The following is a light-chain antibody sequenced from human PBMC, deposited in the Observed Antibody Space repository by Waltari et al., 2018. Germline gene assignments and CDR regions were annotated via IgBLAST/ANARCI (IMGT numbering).Light chain of an antibody. V-gene: IGLV1-51*02. CDR3: GTWDNTLSAV. CDR2: GND. J-gene: IGLJ2*01. Sequence: QSVLTQPPSVSAAPGQKVSISCSGSTSNIGNNYVSWYQQFPGEAPKVLIYGNDKRTTGIPDRFSGSKSGTSATLDITGLQTGDEAVYYCGTWDNTLSAVFGGGTKVTVL. CDR1: TSNIGNNY.